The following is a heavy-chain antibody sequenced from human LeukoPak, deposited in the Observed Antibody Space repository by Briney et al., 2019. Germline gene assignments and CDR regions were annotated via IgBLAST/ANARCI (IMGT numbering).Heavy chain of an antibody. Sequence: GGSLRLSCAASGFTFSGYTMNRVRQAPGKGLEWVSSISSTGSYMYYADSVKGRFTVSRDNAKKSLYLQMNSLRAEHTAVYYCARDPGYSYGDYWGQGTLVTVSS. CDR1: GFTFSGYT. J-gene: IGHJ4*02. CDR2: ISSTGSYM. D-gene: IGHD5-18*01. V-gene: IGHV3-21*01. CDR3: ARDPGYSYGDY.